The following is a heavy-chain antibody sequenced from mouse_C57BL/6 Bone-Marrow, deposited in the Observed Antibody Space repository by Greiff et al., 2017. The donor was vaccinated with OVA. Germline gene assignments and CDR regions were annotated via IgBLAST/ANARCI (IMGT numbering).Heavy chain of an antibody. V-gene: IGHV10-1*01. D-gene: IGHD1-1*02. CDR2: IRSKSNNYAT. CDR3: VRHHIWSAY. Sequence: EVQRVESGGGLVQPKGSLKLSCAASGFSFNTYAMNWVRQAPGKGLEWVARIRSKSNNYATYYADSVKDRFTISRDDSESMLYLQMNNLKTEDTAMYYCVRHHIWSAYWGQGTLVTVSA. CDR1: GFSFNTYA. J-gene: IGHJ3*01.